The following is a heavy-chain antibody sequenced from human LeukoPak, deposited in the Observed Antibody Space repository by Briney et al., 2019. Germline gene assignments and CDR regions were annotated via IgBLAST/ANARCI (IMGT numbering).Heavy chain of an antibody. CDR3: ARERYNWNDLDY. D-gene: IGHD1-1*01. V-gene: IGHV1-2*02. J-gene: IGHJ4*02. Sequence: ASVKVSCKASGYTFTGYYMHWVRQAPGQGLEWMGWINPNSGGTNYAQKLQGRVTMTTDTSTSTAYMELRSLRSDGTAVYYCARERYNWNDLDYWGQGTLVTVSS. CDR2: INPNSGGT. CDR1: GYTFTGYY.